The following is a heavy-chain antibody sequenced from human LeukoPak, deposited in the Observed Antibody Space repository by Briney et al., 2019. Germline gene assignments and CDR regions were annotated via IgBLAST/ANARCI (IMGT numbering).Heavy chain of an antibody. CDR2: IYSGGST. CDR3: ARDRLGFYYYYMDV. J-gene: IGHJ6*03. V-gene: IGHV3-66*01. CDR1: GFTVSSNY. D-gene: IGHD3-16*01. Sequence: GGSLRLSCAASGFTVSSNYMSWVRQAPGKGLEWVSVIYSGGSTYYADSVKGRFTISRDNSKNTLYLQMNSLRAEDTAVYYCARDRLGFYYYYMDVWGKGTTVTISS.